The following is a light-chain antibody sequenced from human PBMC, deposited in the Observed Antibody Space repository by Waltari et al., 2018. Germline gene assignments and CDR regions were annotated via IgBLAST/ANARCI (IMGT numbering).Light chain of an antibody. CDR2: VNSDGSH. V-gene: IGLV4-69*01. CDR3: QTWGTDIYV. Sequence: QLVLTQSPSASASLGASVKVTCTLSSGHNHYAIACHQQQPEKGPRYLMKVNSDGSHIKGDGIPDRFSGSSSGADRYLTISSLQSEDVADYYCQTWGTDIYVFGTGTKVTVL. J-gene: IGLJ1*01. CDR1: SGHNHYA.